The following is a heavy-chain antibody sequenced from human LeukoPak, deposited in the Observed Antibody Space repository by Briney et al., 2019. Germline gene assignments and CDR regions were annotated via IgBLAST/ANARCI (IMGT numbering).Heavy chain of an antibody. V-gene: IGHV3-21*04. CDR3: AKDLDSP. CDR1: GFTFSSYS. D-gene: IGHD3-9*01. Sequence: GGSLRLSCAACGFTFSSYSMNRVRQAPGKGLEWVSSISSSSSYIYYADSVKGRFTISRHNAKNTLYLQMNSLRAEDTAVYYCAKDLDSPWGQGTLVTVSS. J-gene: IGHJ5*02. CDR2: ISSSSSYI.